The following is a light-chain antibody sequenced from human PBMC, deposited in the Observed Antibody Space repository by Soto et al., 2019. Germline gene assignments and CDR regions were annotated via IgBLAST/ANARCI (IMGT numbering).Light chain of an antibody. CDR1: QSISRY. Sequence: DIQMTQAPSSLSASVGDRLTIPCRASQSISRYLIWYQQKPGKXPKXXIYAASSLQSGVPSRFSGSGSGTAGSLTISSLQPEDGETYYGQQTYSFPWTFGQGTKVDIK. CDR3: QQTYSFPWT. CDR2: AAS. V-gene: IGKV1-39*01. J-gene: IGKJ1*01.